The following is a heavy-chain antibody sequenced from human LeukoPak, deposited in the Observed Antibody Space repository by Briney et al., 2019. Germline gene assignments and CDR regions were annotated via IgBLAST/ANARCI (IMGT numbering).Heavy chain of an antibody. CDR3: AKPDAEWELLGLDY. CDR1: GFTFSSYW. V-gene: IGHV3-74*01. Sequence: GGSLRLSCAASGFTFSSYWMHWVRQAPGKGLMWVSRINSDGSSTSYADSVKGRFTISRDNAKNTLYLQMNSLRAEDTAVYYCAKPDAEWELLGLDYWGQGTLVTVSS. J-gene: IGHJ4*02. CDR2: INSDGSST. D-gene: IGHD1-26*01.